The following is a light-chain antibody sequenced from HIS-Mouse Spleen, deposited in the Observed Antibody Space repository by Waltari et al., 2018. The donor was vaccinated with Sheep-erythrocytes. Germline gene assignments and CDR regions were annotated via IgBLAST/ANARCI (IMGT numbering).Light chain of an antibody. J-gene: IGKJ2*01. CDR2: DAS. CDR1: QRVSSY. Sequence: EIVLTQSPATLSLSPGERATLSGRASQRVSSYLAWYQQKPGQAPRLRIYDASNRATGIPARFSGSGSGTDFTLTISSLEPEDFAVYYCQQRSNWYTFGQGTKLEIK. V-gene: IGKV3-11*01. CDR3: QQRSNWYT.